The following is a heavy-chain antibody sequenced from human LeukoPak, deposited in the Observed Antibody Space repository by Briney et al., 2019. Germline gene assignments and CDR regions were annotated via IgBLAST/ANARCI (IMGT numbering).Heavy chain of an antibody. J-gene: IGHJ4*02. CDR2: ISYDGSSK. CDR1: GFTFSSYA. D-gene: IGHD6-13*01. CDR3: ARAGAVIAAAVDY. Sequence: GPSLRLSCAASGFTFSSYAMHWVRQAPGKGLEWVAVISYDGSSKYYADSVKGRFTISRDNSKNTLYLQMNSLRAEDTAVYYCARAGAVIAAAVDYWGQGTLVTVSS. V-gene: IGHV3-30*04.